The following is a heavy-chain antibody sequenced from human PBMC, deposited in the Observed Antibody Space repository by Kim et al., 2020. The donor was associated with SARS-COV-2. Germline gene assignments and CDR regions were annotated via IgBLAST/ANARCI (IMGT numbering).Heavy chain of an antibody. CDR3: AALGAFVVVPAAIYGMDV. CDR1: GGSISSSNW. CDR2: IYHSGST. J-gene: IGHJ6*02. V-gene: IGHV4-4*02. D-gene: IGHD2-2*01. Sequence: SETLSLTCAVSGGSISSSNWWSLVRPPPGEGLGWVGDIYHSGSTNYHPSLKSQVTISVDKSKNQFSLKLSSVTAADTAVYYCAALGAFVVVPAAIYGMDVWGQGTAVTVSS.